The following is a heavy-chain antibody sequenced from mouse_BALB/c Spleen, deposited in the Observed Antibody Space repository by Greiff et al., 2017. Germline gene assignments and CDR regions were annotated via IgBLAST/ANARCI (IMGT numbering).Heavy chain of an antibody. J-gene: IGHJ2*01. V-gene: IGHV5-9-4*01. CDR2: ISSGGSYT. Sequence: EVNVVESGGGLVKPGGSLKLSCAASGFTFSSYAMSWVRQSPEKGLEWVAEISSGGSYTYYPDTVTGRFTISRDNAKNTLYLEMSSLRSEDTAMYYCARVTPYFDYWGQGTTLTVSS. CDR3: ARVTPYFDY. CDR1: GFTFSSYA.